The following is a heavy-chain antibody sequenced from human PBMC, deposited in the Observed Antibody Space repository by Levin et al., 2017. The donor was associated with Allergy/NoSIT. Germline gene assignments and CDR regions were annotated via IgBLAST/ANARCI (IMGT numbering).Heavy chain of an antibody. J-gene: IGHJ4*02. D-gene: IGHD3-22*01. V-gene: IGHV3-30-3*01. CDR2: ISYDGSNK. CDR1: GFTFSSYA. Sequence: SCAASGFTFSSYAMHWVRQAPGKGLEWVAVISYDGSNKYYADSVKGRFTISRDNSKNTLYLQMNSLRAEDTAVYYCARDLFSYDSSGYLDYWGQGTLVTVSS. CDR3: ARDLFSYDSSGYLDY.